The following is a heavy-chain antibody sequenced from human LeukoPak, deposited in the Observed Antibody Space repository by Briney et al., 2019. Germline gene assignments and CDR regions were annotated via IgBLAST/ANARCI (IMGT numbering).Heavy chain of an antibody. CDR1: GFTFSRYD. CDR3: AGAGSETQWRAFDF. V-gene: IGHV3-13*01. D-gene: IGHD6-19*01. J-gene: IGHJ4*02. Sequence: GGSLRLSCAASGFTFSRYDMHWVRQATGKGLEWVSGIGTAGDTYYAGSVKGRFTISRENAKNSLYLQMNSPTAGDTAVYYCAGAGSETQWRAFDFWGQGALVTVFS. CDR2: IGTAGDT.